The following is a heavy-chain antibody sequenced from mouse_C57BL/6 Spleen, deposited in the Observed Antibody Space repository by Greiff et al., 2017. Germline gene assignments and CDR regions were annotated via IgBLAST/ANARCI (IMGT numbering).Heavy chain of an antibody. D-gene: IGHD2-4*01. V-gene: IGHV5-6*02. CDR2: ISSGGSYT. CDR1: GFTFSSYG. CDR3: ARLRDYDVGFDY. Sequence: DVMLVESGGDLVKPGGSLKLSCAASGFTFSSYGMSWVRQTPDKRLEWVATISSGGSYTYYPDSVKGRFTISRDNAKNTLYLQMSSLKSEETAMYYCARLRDYDVGFDYWGQGTTLTVSS. J-gene: IGHJ2*01.